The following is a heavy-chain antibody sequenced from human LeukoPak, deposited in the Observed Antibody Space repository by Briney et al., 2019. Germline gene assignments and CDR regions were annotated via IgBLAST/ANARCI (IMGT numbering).Heavy chain of an antibody. Sequence: SVKVSCTASGGTFSTYAISWVRQAPGQGLEWMGGIIPIFGTANYAQKFQGRVTITADESTSTAYMELSSLRSEDTAAYYCARGRAAAGTPYYFDYWGQGTLVTVSS. J-gene: IGHJ4*02. V-gene: IGHV1-69*13. CDR1: GGTFSTYA. CDR2: IIPIFGTA. CDR3: ARGRAAAGTPYYFDY. D-gene: IGHD6-13*01.